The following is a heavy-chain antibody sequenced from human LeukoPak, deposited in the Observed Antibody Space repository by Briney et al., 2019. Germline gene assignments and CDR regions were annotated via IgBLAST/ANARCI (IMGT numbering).Heavy chain of an antibody. D-gene: IGHD3-3*01. CDR3: AKELTYDFWSGYYFTPDAFDI. CDR1: GFTFSSYA. J-gene: IGHJ3*02. Sequence: GGSLRLSCAASGFTFSSYAMSWVRQAPGKGLEWVSAISGSGGSTYYADSVKGRFTISRDNSENTLYLQMNSQRAEDTAVYYCAKELTYDFWSGYYFTPDAFDIWGQGTMVTVSS. V-gene: IGHV3-23*01. CDR2: ISGSGGST.